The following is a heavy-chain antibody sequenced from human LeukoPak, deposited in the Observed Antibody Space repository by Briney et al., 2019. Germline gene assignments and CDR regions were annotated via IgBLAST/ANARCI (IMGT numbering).Heavy chain of an antibody. V-gene: IGHV1-69*01. CDR1: GGTFRKYA. CDR2: IIPIFGTA. CDR3: AGSGRNFYYYVDV. Sequence: GSSVKVSCKASGGTFRKYAISWVRQAPGQGLEWMGGIIPIFGTANYAQKFQGRVTITADESTSTAYMELNRLRSEDTAMYYCAGSGRNFYYYVDVWGKGTTVTISS. J-gene: IGHJ6*03. D-gene: IGHD3-10*01.